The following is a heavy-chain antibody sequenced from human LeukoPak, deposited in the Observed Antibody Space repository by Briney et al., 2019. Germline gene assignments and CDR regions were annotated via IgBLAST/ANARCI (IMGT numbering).Heavy chain of an antibody. J-gene: IGHJ4*02. V-gene: IGHV3-66*01. CDR2: IYSGGST. CDR1: GFTVSSNY. CDR3: ARDLLQELWIDY. D-gene: IGHD5-18*01. Sequence: GGSLRLSCAASGFTVSSNYMSWVRQAPGKGLEWVSVIYSGGSTYYADSVKGRFTISRDNSKNTLYLQMNSLRAEDTAVYYCARDLLQELWIDYWGQGTLVTVSS.